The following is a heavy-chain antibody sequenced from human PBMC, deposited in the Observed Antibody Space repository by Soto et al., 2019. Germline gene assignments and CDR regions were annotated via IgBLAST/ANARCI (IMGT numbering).Heavy chain of an antibody. CDR1: CGSISNYY. CDR3: ARLSPKYLYNWFDP. V-gene: IGHV4-59*01. Sequence: SETLSLTFTVACGSISNYYWSWIRQPPGKGLEWIGFIYSSGSTNYNPSLKSRVTISVDTSKNQFALRLTSVTAADTAVYYCARLSPKYLYNWFDPWGQGTLVTVSS. CDR2: IYSSGST. J-gene: IGHJ5*02.